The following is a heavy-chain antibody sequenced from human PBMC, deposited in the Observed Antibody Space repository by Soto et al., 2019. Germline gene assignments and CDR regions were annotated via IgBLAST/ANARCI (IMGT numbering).Heavy chain of an antibody. Sequence: QVQLVQSGAEVKKPGASVKVSCKTSGYTCTSYAIHWVRQAPGQSLEWLGWINAGNGNTKYSQKFQGRVTITRDTSASTAYMELSSLRSEDTALYYCARDWGYSYGYWGQGTLVTVSS. CDR2: INAGNGNT. D-gene: IGHD5-18*01. V-gene: IGHV1-3*01. CDR3: ARDWGYSYGY. CDR1: GYTCTSYA. J-gene: IGHJ4*02.